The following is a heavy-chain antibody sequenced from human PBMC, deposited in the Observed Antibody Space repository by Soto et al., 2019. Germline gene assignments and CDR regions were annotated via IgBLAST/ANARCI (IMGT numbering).Heavy chain of an antibody. J-gene: IGHJ4*02. D-gene: IGHD3-3*01. Sequence: EVQLVESGGGLVQPGGSLRLSCAASGFTFSSYSMNWVRQAPGKGLEWVSYISSSSSTIYYADSVKGRFTISRDNAKNSLYLQMNSLRDEDTAVYSCARDHNYDFWSGYYSTYYFDYWGQGTLVTVSS. CDR3: ARDHNYDFWSGYYSTYYFDY. CDR2: ISSSSSTI. CDR1: GFTFSSYS. V-gene: IGHV3-48*02.